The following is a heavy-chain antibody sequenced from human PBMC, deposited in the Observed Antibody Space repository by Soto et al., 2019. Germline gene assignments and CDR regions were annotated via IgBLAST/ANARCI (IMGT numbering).Heavy chain of an antibody. V-gene: IGHV3-30*18. CDR1: GSTFSKYG. CDR3: AKDFLRVVPAFNYYGMDV. CDR2: ISYDVSNK. D-gene: IGHD2-2*01. J-gene: IGHJ6*02. Sequence: QPWGSLRLSCAASGSTFSKYGMHWVRQAPGKGLEWVAVISYDVSNKYYADSVEGGFRVSRDNSKNTLYLQMNSLRAEDTAVYYCAKDFLRVVPAFNYYGMDVWGQGTTVTVSS.